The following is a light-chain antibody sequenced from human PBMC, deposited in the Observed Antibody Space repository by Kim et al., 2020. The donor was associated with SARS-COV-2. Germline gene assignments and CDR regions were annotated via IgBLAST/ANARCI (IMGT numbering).Light chain of an antibody. CDR1: SSDVGGYNH. CDR2: DVS. J-gene: IGLJ1*01. Sequence: GQSIISSSTGTSSDVGGYNHVPWYQQAPGKAPKLVIVDVSQRLSGGSNRFSGSKSGNTASLTISGLQAEDEAVYYCSSCTSRSTFVFGSGTKVTVL. V-gene: IGLV2-14*03. CDR3: SSCTSRSTFV.